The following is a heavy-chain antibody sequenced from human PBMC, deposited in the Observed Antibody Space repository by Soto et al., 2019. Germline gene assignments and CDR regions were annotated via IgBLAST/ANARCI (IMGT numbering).Heavy chain of an antibody. J-gene: IGHJ4*02. CDR2: IIPIFGTA. V-gene: IGHV1-69*13. Sequence: ASVKVSCKASGGTFSSYAISWVRQAPGQGLEWMGGIIPIFGTANYAQKFQGRVTITADESTSTAYMELSSLRSEDTAVYYCARIPYGDSYFDYWGQGTLVTVSS. CDR3: ARIPYGDSYFDY. CDR1: GGTFSSYA. D-gene: IGHD4-17*01.